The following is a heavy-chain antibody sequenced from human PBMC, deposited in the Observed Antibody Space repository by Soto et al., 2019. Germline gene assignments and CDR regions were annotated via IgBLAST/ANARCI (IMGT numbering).Heavy chain of an antibody. Sequence: GGSLRLSCAASGFTFSSYAMSWVRQAPGKGLEWVSAISGSGGSTYYADSVKGRFTISRDNSKNTLYLQMNSLRAEDTAVYYCAKEKVREVTGPYGMDVWGQGTTVTVSS. J-gene: IGHJ6*02. CDR1: GFTFSSYA. CDR2: ISGSGGST. CDR3: AKEKVREVTGPYGMDV. D-gene: IGHD3-9*01. V-gene: IGHV3-23*01.